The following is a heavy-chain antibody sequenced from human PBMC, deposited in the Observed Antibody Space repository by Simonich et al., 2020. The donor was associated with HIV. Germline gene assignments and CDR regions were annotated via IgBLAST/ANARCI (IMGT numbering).Heavy chain of an antibody. CDR3: ARRHPTTVTTPYFDY. J-gene: IGHJ4*02. CDR2: INHSVST. CDR1: GGSFSGYY. D-gene: IGHD4-17*01. V-gene: IGHV4-34*01. Sequence: QVQLQQWGAGLLKPSETLSLTCAVYGGSFSGYYWSWIRQPPGQVLEWIGEINHSVSTDYHPSLKRRVTISVDSSKNQFSLKLSSVTAADTAVYYCARRHPTTVTTPYFDYWGQGTLVTVSS.